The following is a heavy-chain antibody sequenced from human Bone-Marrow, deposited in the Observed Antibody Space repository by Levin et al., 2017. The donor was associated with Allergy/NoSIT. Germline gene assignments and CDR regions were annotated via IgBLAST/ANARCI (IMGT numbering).Heavy chain of an antibody. CDR2: IGKYSGDI. D-gene: IGHD2-15*01. Sequence: GGSLRLSCVASGFNFDDYAMHWVRQAPGKGLEWVSGIGKYSGDIDYADAVKGRFTISRDNAKKSLYLQMNGLRAEDTAFYFCAKDISRGQRYCSADNCYFGDADHGGPGTLLTVAS. CDR3: AKDISRGQRYCSADNCYFGDADH. J-gene: IGHJ4*02. V-gene: IGHV3-9*01. CDR1: GFNFDDYA.